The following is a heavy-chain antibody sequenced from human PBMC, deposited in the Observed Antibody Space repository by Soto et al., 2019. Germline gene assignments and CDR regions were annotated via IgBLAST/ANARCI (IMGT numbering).Heavy chain of an antibody. V-gene: IGHV3-33*01. CDR1: GFTFSSYG. D-gene: IGHD2-2*01. CDR3: ARVLGDLLVPAANGQNWFDP. CDR2: IWYDGSNK. J-gene: IGHJ5*02. Sequence: PGGSLRLSCAASGFTFSSYGMHWVRQAPGKGLEWVAVIWYDGSNKYYADSVKGRFTISRDNSKNTLYLQMNSLRAEDTAVYYCARVLGDLLVPAANGQNWFDPWGQGTLVIVSS.